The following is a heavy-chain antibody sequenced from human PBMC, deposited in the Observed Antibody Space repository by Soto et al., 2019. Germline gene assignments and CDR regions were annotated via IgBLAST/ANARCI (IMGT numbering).Heavy chain of an antibody. D-gene: IGHD4-17*01. V-gene: IGHV3-30*03. CDR1: EFTFSKYA. CDR3: ARGPSYSDSYFDH. Sequence: GGSLRLSSAASEFTFSKYAMHWVRQAPGKGLQWLAVISYDGNNKYYADSVEGRFTISRDNSKNTVYLQMNSLRLEDTAVYYCARGPSYSDSYFDHWGQGTLVTVSS. J-gene: IGHJ4*02. CDR2: ISYDGNNK.